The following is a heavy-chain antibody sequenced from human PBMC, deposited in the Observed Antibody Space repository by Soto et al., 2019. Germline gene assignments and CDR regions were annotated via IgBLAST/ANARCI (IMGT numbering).Heavy chain of an antibody. D-gene: IGHD2-2*01. CDR1: GYTFTSYG. CDR3: ARVVDCSSTSCYYYYYYMDV. J-gene: IGHJ6*03. V-gene: IGHV1-18*01. Sequence: QVQLVQSGAEVKKPGASVMVSCKASGYTFTSYGISWVRQAPGQGLEWMGWISAYNGNTNYAQKLQGRVTMTTDTSTSTAYMELRSLRSDDTAVYYCARVVDCSSTSCYYYYYYMDVWGKGTTVTVSS. CDR2: ISAYNGNT.